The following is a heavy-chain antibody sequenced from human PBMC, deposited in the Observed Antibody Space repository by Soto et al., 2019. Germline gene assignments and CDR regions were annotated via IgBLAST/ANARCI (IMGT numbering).Heavy chain of an antibody. CDR2: VIPMSGRP. CDR3: TRRGRQSANWFDP. Sequence: QVQLVRSGAEVKTPGSSVKVSCKASGGTFNSYSIDWVRQAPGQGFEWMGGVIPMSGRPNYAQRFQGRVIFSADKSTNTVYMEVNRLTHDDTAVYYCTRRGRQSANWFDPWGQGTLVTVSS. V-gene: IGHV1-69*06. J-gene: IGHJ5*02. CDR1: GGTFNSYS.